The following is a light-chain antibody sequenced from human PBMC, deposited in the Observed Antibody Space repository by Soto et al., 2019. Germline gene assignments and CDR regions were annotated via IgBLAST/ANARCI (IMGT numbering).Light chain of an antibody. CDR3: QQSGSSPLT. CDR1: QSVSSY. V-gene: IGKV3-20*01. CDR2: DAS. J-gene: IGKJ4*01. Sequence: EIVLTQSPGTLSLSPGERATLSCRASQSVSSYLAWYQQKPGQAPRLLIYDASSRATGIPDRFSGSGSGTDFTLTISRLEPEDFAVYYCQQSGSSPLTFGGGTKVEIK.